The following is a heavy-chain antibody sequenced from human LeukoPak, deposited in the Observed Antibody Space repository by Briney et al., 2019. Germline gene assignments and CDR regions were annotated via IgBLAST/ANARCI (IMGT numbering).Heavy chain of an antibody. V-gene: IGHV3-64D*06. J-gene: IGHJ2*01. CDR1: GFTFSSYA. Sequence: GGSLRLSCSASGFTFSSYAMHWVRQAPGKGLEYVSAISSNGGSTYYADSVKGRFTISRDNSKNTLYLQMSSLRAEDTAVYYCARIDGDYVPWYFDLWGRGTLVTVSS. D-gene: IGHD4-17*01. CDR2: ISSNGGST. CDR3: ARIDGDYVPWYFDL.